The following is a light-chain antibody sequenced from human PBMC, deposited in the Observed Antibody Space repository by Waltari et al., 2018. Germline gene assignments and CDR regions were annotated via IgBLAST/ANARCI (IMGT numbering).Light chain of an antibody. V-gene: IGKV2-28*01. CDR2: LGS. J-gene: IGKJ4*01. CDR1: QSLLHSNGYNY. CDR3: MQALQTLLT. Sequence: DIVMTQSPVSLPVTHGEPASISCRSSQSLLHSNGYNYLHWYLQKPGQSPQLLIYLGSHRASGVPDRFSGSGSGTDFTLKISRVEAEDVGIYYCMQALQTLLTFGGGTKVEIK.